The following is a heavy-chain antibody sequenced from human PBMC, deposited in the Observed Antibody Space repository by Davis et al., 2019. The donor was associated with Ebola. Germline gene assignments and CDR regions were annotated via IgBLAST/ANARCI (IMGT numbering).Heavy chain of an antibody. Sequence: SVKVSCKASGGTFSSYAISWVRQAPGQGLEWMGGIVPIFGTADYEQNFQGRLTITADESTSTAYMELTSLTSDDTAIYHCARGPATFFYYIDVWGEGTTVIVSS. CDR1: GGTFSSYA. J-gene: IGHJ6*03. CDR2: IVPIFGTA. CDR3: ARGPATFFYYIDV. V-gene: IGHV1-69*13.